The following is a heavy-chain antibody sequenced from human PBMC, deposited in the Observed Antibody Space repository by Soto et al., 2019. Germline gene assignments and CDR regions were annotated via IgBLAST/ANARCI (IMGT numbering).Heavy chain of an antibody. J-gene: IGHJ4*02. CDR2: VSIGGST. V-gene: IGHV3-23*01. D-gene: IGHD2-15*01. CDR1: GFTFSSYA. Sequence: DVQLLESGGGLVQPEASLRLSCAASGFTFSSYAMGWVRQAPGEGLEWVAVVSIGGSTHYADSVGGRVTISIDNSKTMLSLQRNSLTAEVTAVYFCAKRRGAGGHFDYWGQGALVTVSS. CDR3: AKRRGAGGHFDY.